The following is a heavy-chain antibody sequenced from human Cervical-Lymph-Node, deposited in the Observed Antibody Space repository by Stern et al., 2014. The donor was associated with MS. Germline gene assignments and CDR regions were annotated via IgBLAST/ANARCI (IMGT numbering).Heavy chain of an antibody. CDR1: GDTPTELS. CDR3: ARGGWAYDGLDV. CDR2: FDAEDGET. J-gene: IGHJ6*02. V-gene: IGHV1-24*01. Sequence: VQLVESGAEVKKPGASVKVSCKVSGDTPTELSMHWVRQPPRKGLEWMGGFDAEDGETIYSQKFQGRVTMTEDTSTDTAYMELSSLTSEDTAVYYCARGGWAYDGLDVWGQGTTVTVSS. D-gene: IGHD6-19*01.